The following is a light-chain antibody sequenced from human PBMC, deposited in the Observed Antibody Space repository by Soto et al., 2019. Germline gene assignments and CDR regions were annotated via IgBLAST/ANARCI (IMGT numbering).Light chain of an antibody. Sequence: QSALTQPASVSGSPGQSIAISCTGTSSDVGAYNSVSWYQQHPGKVPKVMIYGVTNRPSGVSDRFSGSKSGNTASLTISGLQAEDEADYYCCSYTNTNTLVLGTGTKLTVL. V-gene: IGLV2-14*01. CDR1: SSDVGAYNS. CDR2: GVT. J-gene: IGLJ1*01. CDR3: CSYTNTNTLV.